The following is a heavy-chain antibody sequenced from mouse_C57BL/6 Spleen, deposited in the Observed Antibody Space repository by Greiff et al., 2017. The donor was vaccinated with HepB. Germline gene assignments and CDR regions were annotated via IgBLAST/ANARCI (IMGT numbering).Heavy chain of an antibody. V-gene: IGHV1-82*01. CDR1: GYAFSSSW. CDR2: IYPGDGDT. Sequence: VQLQQSGPELVKPGASVKISCKASGYAFSSSWMNWVKQRPGKGLEWIGRIYPGDGDTNYNGKFKGKATLTADKSSSTAYMQLSSLTSEDSAVYLCARSGDYDAFDYWGQGTTLTVSS. D-gene: IGHD2-4*01. J-gene: IGHJ2*01. CDR3: ARSGDYDAFDY.